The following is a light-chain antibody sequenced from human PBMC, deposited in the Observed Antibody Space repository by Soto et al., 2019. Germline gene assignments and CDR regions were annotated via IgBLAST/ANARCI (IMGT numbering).Light chain of an antibody. CDR2: GAS. Sequence: DIVLTQSPSTLFLSPGERATLSCRASQSVTYGYLAWYQLKPGQAPRLLIFGASIRATGIPDRFSGSGSGTDFTLSISRLETEDFAVYYCQQYVTSQLTFGGGTKVAIK. CDR1: QSVTYGY. CDR3: QQYVTSQLT. J-gene: IGKJ4*01. V-gene: IGKV3-20*01.